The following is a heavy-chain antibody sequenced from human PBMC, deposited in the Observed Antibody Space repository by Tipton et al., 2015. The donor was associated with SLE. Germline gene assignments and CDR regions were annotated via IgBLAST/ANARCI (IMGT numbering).Heavy chain of an antibody. D-gene: IGHD3-10*01. CDR1: GFTFSSYG. CDR3: ARDATGLNWFDP. V-gene: IGHV3-30*02. CDR2: IRYDGSNK. Sequence: SLRLSCAASGFTFSSYGMHWVRQAPGKGLEWVAFIRYDGSNKYYADSVKGRFTISRDNAKNSLYLHMNSLRAEDTAIYYCARDATGLNWFDPWGQGTLVTVSS. J-gene: IGHJ5*02.